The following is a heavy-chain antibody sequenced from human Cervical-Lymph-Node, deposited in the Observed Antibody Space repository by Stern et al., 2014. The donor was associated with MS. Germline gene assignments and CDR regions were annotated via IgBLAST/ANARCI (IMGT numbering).Heavy chain of an antibody. CDR3: ARDPHDYGDRFDY. V-gene: IGHV7-4-1*02. CDR2: IHTNTGNP. J-gene: IGHJ4*02. CDR1: GYSFTNFA. D-gene: IGHD4-17*01. Sequence: QVQLVQSGSELKKPGASVKVSCKASGYSFTNFALNWVRHAPGQGLQWMGWIHTNTGNPSYAQAFTGRFVFSLDTSVSTAYLQISSLKAEDTAVYYCARDPHDYGDRFDYWGQGTLVTVSS.